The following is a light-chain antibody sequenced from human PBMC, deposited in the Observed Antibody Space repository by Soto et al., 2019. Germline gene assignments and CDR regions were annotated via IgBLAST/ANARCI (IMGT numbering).Light chain of an antibody. J-gene: IGLJ3*02. V-gene: IGLV2-8*01. Sequence: QSALTQPPSASGSPGQSVTISCTGTSSDVGGYNYVSWYQQHPGKAPKLMIYAVSERPSGVPDRFSGSKSGNTASLTVSGLQAEDEADYYCSSYGGYNNVVFGGGTKLTVL. CDR2: AVS. CDR1: SSDVGGYNY. CDR3: SSYGGYNNVV.